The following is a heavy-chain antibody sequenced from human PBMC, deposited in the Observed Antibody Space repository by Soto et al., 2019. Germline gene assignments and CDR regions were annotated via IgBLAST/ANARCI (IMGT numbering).Heavy chain of an antibody. Sequence: GGSLRLSCAASGFTFSSYAMSWVRQAPGKGLEWVSAISGSGGSTYYADSVKGRFTISRDNSKNTLYLQMNSLRAEDTAVYYCAKDPPAAYYDILTGYPAAFDYWGQGTLVTVSS. CDR2: ISGSGGST. J-gene: IGHJ4*02. D-gene: IGHD3-9*01. CDR3: AKDPPAAYYDILTGYPAAFDY. CDR1: GFTFSSYA. V-gene: IGHV3-23*01.